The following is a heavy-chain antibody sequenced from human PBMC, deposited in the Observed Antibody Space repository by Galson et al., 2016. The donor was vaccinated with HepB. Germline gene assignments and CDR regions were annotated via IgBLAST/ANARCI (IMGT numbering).Heavy chain of an antibody. Sequence: ETLSLTCTVSGGSISSSNWWSWVRQPPGKGLEWIGEIFHSGSTNYNPSLESRVTMSVDKSKNQFSLKLSSVTAADTALCFCAALDYDSRGSFLDYWGQGTLVTVSS. D-gene: IGHD3-22*01. J-gene: IGHJ4*02. CDR3: AALDYDSRGSFLDY. CDR1: GGSISSSNW. V-gene: IGHV4-4*01. CDR2: IFHSGST.